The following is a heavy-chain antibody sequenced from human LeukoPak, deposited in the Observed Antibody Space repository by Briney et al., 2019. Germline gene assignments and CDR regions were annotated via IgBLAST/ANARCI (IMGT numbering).Heavy chain of an antibody. CDR3: ASVDSSGYYYSNGPFDY. V-gene: IGHV4-38-2*01. J-gene: IGHJ4*02. CDR2: IYHSGST. D-gene: IGHD3-22*01. Sequence: SETLSLTCAVSGYSISSGYYWGWIRQPPGKGLEWIGSIYHSGSTYYNPSLKSRVTISVDTSKNQFSLKLSSVTAADTAVYYYASVDSSGYYYSNGPFDYWGQGTLVTVSS. CDR1: GYSISSGYY.